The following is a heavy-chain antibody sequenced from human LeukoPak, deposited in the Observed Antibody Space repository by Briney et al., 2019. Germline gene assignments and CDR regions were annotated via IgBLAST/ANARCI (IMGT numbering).Heavy chain of an antibody. CDR1: GYTFTGYY. V-gene: IGHV1-2*02. D-gene: IGHD6-19*01. CDR2: INPNSGGT. Sequence: ASVKVSCKASGYTFTGYYMHWVRQAPGQGLEWMGWINPNSGGTNYAQKFQGRVTMTRDTSISTAYMELSRLRPDDTAVYYCARGGGIAVAGNWFDPWGQGTLVTVSS. J-gene: IGHJ5*02. CDR3: ARGGGIAVAGNWFDP.